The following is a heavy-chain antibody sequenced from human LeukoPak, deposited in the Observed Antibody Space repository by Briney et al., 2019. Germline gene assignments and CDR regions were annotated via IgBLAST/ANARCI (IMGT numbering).Heavy chain of an antibody. CDR1: GGSISSSSYY. V-gene: IGHV4-39*01. CDR2: IYYSGST. D-gene: IGHD6-6*01. Sequence: SETLSLTCTVSGGSISSSSYYWGWIRQPPGKGLEWIGSIYYSGSTYYNPSLKSRVTISVDTSKNQSSLKLSSVTAADTAVYYCARQRGSSWDYYYYYYMDVWGKGTTVTVSS. J-gene: IGHJ6*03. CDR3: ARQRGSSWDYYYYYYMDV.